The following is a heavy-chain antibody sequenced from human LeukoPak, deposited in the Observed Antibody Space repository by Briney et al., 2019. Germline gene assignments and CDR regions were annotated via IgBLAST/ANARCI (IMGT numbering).Heavy chain of an antibody. CDR2: IYPGDSDT. V-gene: IGHV5-51*01. J-gene: IGHJ3*02. D-gene: IGHD3-10*02. Sequence: ESLKISCKGSGYRFTNYWIAWVRQMPGKGLEWMGIIYPGDSDTRYSPSFQGQVTISADKSISTAYLQWSSLKASDTAMYYCARGAQVYYVSTASDIWGQGTMVTVSS. CDR1: GYRFTNYW. CDR3: ARGAQVYYVSTASDI.